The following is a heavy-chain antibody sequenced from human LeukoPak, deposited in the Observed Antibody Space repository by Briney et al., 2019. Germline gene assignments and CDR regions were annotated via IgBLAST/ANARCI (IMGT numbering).Heavy chain of an antibody. Sequence: PGGSLRLSCAASGFTFSSYWMSWVRQAPGKGLEWVANIKQDGSEKYYVDSVKGRFTISRDNAKNSLYLQMNSLRAEDTAVYYCAREGGGLEMATTYYFDYWGQGTLVTVSS. CDR2: IKQDGSEK. D-gene: IGHD5-24*01. CDR3: AREGGGLEMATTYYFDY. CDR1: GFTFSSYW. V-gene: IGHV3-7*01. J-gene: IGHJ4*02.